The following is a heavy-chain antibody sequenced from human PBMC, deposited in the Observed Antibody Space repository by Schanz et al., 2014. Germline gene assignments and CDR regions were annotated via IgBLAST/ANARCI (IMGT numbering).Heavy chain of an antibody. V-gene: IGHV3-7*01. D-gene: IGHD3-22*01. CDR3: AKSYDTSGYSGCDY. J-gene: IGHJ4*02. Sequence: EVQLVESGGGLLQPGGSLRLSCAASGFSFGTFWMSWVRQAPGKGLEWVANINQDESDKSYVDSVKGRFTISRDNAKNTLYLQMNSLRTEDTAVDFCAKSYDTSGYSGCDYWGQGTLVTVSS. CDR2: INQDESDK. CDR1: GFSFGTFW.